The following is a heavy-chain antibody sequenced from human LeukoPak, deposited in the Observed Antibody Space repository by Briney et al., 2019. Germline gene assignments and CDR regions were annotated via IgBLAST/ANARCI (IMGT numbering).Heavy chain of an antibody. CDR1: GGSISSSHYY. CDR3: ARIAASDYYMDV. CDR2: IYYSGST. J-gene: IGHJ6*03. V-gene: IGHV4-39*07. D-gene: IGHD6-6*01. Sequence: SETLSLTCTVSGGSISSSHYYWDWIRQPPGKGLEWIGNIYYSGSTYYNPSLKSRVTISVDTSKNQFSLKLSSVTAADTAVYYCARIAASDYYMDVWGKGTTVTVSS.